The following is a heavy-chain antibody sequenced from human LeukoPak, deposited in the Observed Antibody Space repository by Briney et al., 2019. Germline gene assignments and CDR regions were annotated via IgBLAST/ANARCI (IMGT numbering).Heavy chain of an antibody. CDR2: IYYSGST. J-gene: IGHJ4*02. CDR3: ARASRYCSGGSCYVPGFDY. CDR1: GGSISSYY. V-gene: IGHV4-59*12. D-gene: IGHD2-15*01. Sequence: KPSETLSLTCTVSGGSISSYYWSWIRQPPGKGLEWIGYIYYSGSTNYNPSLKSRVTMSVDTSKNQFSLKLSSVTAADTAVYYCARASRYCSGGSCYVPGFDYWGQGTLVTVSS.